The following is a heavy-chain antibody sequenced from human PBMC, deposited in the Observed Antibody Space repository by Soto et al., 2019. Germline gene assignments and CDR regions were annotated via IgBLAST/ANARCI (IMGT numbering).Heavy chain of an antibody. Sequence: GASVKVSCKVPGYTLTELSMHWVRQAPGKGLEWMGGFDPEDGETIYAQKFQGRVTMTEDTSTDTAYMELSSLRSEDTAVYYCATARATRADGWFDPWGQGTLVTVSS. CDR1: GYTLTELS. J-gene: IGHJ5*02. D-gene: IGHD1-26*01. CDR3: ATARATRADGWFDP. V-gene: IGHV1-24*01. CDR2: FDPEDGET.